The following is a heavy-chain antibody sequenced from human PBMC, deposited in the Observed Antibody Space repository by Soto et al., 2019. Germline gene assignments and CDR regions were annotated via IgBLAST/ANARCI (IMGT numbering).Heavy chain of an antibody. CDR2: ISGSDDST. D-gene: IGHD6-6*01. J-gene: IGHJ4*02. Sequence: EVQLLESGGGLVQPGESLRLSCAASGFTFSSYAMSWVRQAPGKGLEWVSVISGSDDSTYYADSVKGRFTISRDNSKNTLYLQMNSPTAEDTAVYYWAKRSSSSTFDYWGQGTLVTVSS. CDR1: GFTFSSYA. CDR3: AKRSSSSTFDY. V-gene: IGHV3-23*01.